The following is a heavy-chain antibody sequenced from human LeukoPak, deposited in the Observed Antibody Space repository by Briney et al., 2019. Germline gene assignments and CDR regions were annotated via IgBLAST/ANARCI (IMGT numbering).Heavy chain of an antibody. CDR1: GYTFTSYD. Sequence: ASVKVSCKASGYTFTSYDINWVRQATGQGLEWMGWMNPNSGNTGYAQKFQGRVTMTRNTSISTAYMELSSLRSEDTAVYYCARAQNIAAAGIRPHNWFDPWGQGTLVTVSS. CDR3: ARAQNIAAAGIRPHNWFDP. D-gene: IGHD6-13*01. V-gene: IGHV1-8*01. J-gene: IGHJ5*02. CDR2: MNPNSGNT.